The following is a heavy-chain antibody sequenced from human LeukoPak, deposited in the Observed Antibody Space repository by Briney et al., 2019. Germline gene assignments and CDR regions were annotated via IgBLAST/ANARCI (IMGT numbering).Heavy chain of an antibody. Sequence: PSETLSLTCAVYGGFFSGYYWSWIRQPPGKGLEWIGEINHSGSTNYNPSLKSRVTISVDTSKNQFSLKLSSVTAADTAVYYCASLRYSSSRPNYYYYYMDVWGKGTTVTVSS. CDR2: INHSGST. V-gene: IGHV4-34*01. D-gene: IGHD6-6*01. CDR1: GGFFSGYY. CDR3: ASLRYSSSRPNYYYYYMDV. J-gene: IGHJ6*03.